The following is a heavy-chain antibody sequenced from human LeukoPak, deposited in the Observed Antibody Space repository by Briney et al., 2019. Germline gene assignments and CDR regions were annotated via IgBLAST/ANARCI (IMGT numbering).Heavy chain of an antibody. V-gene: IGHV1-18*01. D-gene: IGHD3-3*01. CDR1: GYTFTSYG. CDR2: ISAYNGNT. Sequence: GASVKVSCKASGYTFTSYGTSWVRQAPGQGLEWMGWISAYNGNTNYAQKLQGRVTMTTDTSTSTAYMELRSLRSDDTAVYYCARGAAYDFWSGYPYYFDYWGQGTLVTVSS. CDR3: ARGAAYDFWSGYPYYFDY. J-gene: IGHJ4*02.